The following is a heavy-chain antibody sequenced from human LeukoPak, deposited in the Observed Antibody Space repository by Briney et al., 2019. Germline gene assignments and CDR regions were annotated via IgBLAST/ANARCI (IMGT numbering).Heavy chain of an antibody. CDR3: ASSYYDFWSGSSNWFDP. J-gene: IGHJ5*02. CDR1: GGSFSGYY. CDR2: IYHSGST. V-gene: IGHV4-34*01. Sequence: NPSETLSLTCAVYGGSFSGYYWSWIRQPPGKGLEWIGYIYHSGSTYYNPSLKSRVTISVDRSKNQFSLKLSSVTAADTAVYYCASSYYDFWSGSSNWFDPWGQGTLVTVSS. D-gene: IGHD3-3*01.